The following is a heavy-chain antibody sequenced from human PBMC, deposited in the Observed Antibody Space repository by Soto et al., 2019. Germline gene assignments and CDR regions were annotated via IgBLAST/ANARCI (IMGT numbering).Heavy chain of an antibody. CDR3: VSWRSDHFDX. CDR2: IDNTGANT. J-gene: IGHJ4*02. Sequence: SLRRSCAASGFTFSSHVMSWVRQAPGTGLEWVSTIDNTGANTHYADSVKGRFTISRDNSRNTLNLQMNSLRAAETALYYCVSWRSDHFDXWGQGTRVTVSX. CDR1: GFTFSSHV. V-gene: IGHV3-23*05.